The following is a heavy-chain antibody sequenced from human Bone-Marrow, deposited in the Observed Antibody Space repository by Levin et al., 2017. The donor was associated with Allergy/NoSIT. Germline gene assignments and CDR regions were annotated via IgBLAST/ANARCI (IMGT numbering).Heavy chain of an antibody. CDR3: AAFTSDYIDY. D-gene: IGHD3-3*01. CDR1: GFSFTSAA. CDR2: IVVGSGST. J-gene: IGHJ4*02. Sequence: SVKVSCETSGFSFTSAAVQWVRQARGQRLEWVGWIVVGSGSTKYAETFQDRVTITRDESASRAYMELRGLRPEDTAVYYCAAFTSDYIDYWGQGTLVTVSS. V-gene: IGHV1-58*01.